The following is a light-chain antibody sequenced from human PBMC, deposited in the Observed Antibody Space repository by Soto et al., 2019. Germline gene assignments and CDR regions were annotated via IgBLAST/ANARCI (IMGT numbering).Light chain of an antibody. CDR1: QSVTSNF. CDR2: GPS. CDR3: QQYGRSPLLYT. Sequence: ENVLTQSPGTLSLSPGERATLSCRASQSVTSNFLTWYRQKLAQAPRLLTYGPSPRAAGVPDRFSGSGSGTDFTLTITRLEPEDFAVYYCQQYGRSPLLYTFGQGTKLGVK. V-gene: IGKV3-20*01. J-gene: IGKJ2*01.